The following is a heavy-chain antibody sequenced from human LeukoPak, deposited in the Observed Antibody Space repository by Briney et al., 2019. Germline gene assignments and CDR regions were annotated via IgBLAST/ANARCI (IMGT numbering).Heavy chain of an antibody. Sequence: GGSLRLSCAASGFTFSSYAMSWVRQAPGKGLEWVSSISGSGGSTYYADSVKGRFTISRDNSKNTLYLQMNSLRAEDTAVYYCAKGHDDILTGYDWWFDPWGQGTLVTVSS. D-gene: IGHD3-9*01. J-gene: IGHJ5*02. CDR1: GFTFSSYA. CDR2: ISGSGGST. V-gene: IGHV3-23*01. CDR3: AKGHDDILTGYDWWFDP.